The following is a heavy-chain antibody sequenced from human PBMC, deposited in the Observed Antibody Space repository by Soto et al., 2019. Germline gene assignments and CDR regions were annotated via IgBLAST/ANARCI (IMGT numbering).Heavy chain of an antibody. CDR1: GFTFSSYG. V-gene: IGHV3-30*18. CDR3: AKNDLAIFGVVINY. CDR2: ISYDGSNK. J-gene: IGHJ4*02. D-gene: IGHD3-3*01. Sequence: PGGSLRLSCAASGFTFSSYGMHWVRQAPGKGLEWVAVISYDGSNKYYADSVKDRFTISRDNSKNTLYLQMNSLRAEDTAVYYCAKNDLAIFGVVINYWGQGTLVTVSS.